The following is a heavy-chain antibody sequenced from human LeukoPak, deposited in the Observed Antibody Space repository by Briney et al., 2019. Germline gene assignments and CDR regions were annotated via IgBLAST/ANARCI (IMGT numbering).Heavy chain of an antibody. J-gene: IGHJ4*02. CDR1: GFTFSSYA. CDR2: ISGSGGST. D-gene: IGHD2-21*02. CDR3: AKDRRPVVTASDY. Sequence: GGSLRLSCAAPGFTFSSYAMSWVRQAPGKGLEWVSAISGSGGSTYYADSVKGRFTISRDNSKNTLYLQMNSLRAEDTAVYYCAKDRRPVVTASDYWGQGTLVTVSS. V-gene: IGHV3-23*01.